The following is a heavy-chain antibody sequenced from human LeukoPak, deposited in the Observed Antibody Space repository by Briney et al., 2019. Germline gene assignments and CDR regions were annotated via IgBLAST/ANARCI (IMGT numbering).Heavy chain of an antibody. D-gene: IGHD3-10*01. CDR3: ARYDYGSGRGRGLGGKDV. CDR2: IYYSGNT. V-gene: IGHV4-30-4*01. CDR1: GGSISRGHFY. J-gene: IGHJ6*02. Sequence: SETLLLTCSVSGGSISRGHFYCSWIRQPPGKGLEWIGNIYYSGNTYYNPSLKSRSTMSVDTSKNQCYLKLSSVTAADTAPYYCARYDYGSGRGRGLGGKDVWGQGTTVTVS.